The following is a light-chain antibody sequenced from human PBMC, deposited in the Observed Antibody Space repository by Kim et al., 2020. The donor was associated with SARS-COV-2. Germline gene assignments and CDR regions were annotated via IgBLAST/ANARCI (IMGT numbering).Light chain of an antibody. V-gene: IGKV3-11*01. CDR1: QNVINY. Sequence: LAPGERATLSCRASQNVINYLNWYQQKPGQAPRLLIYDASNRATGIPARFSGSGSGTDFTLTISSLEPEDFAVYYCQHRSNWPTFGGGTKVDIK. CDR3: QHRSNWPT. CDR2: DAS. J-gene: IGKJ4*01.